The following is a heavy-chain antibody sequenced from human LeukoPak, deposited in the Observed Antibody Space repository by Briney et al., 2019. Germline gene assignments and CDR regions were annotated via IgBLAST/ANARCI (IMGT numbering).Heavy chain of an antibody. CDR3: ARDGYSSGWYTSAGWFDP. J-gene: IGHJ5*02. V-gene: IGHV4-4*07. CDR1: GGSISSYY. D-gene: IGHD6-19*01. Sequence: PSETPSLTCTVSGGSISSYYWSWIRQPAGKGLEWIGRIYTSGSTNYNPSLKSRVTMSVDTSKNQFSPKLSSVTAADTAVYYCARDGYSSGWYTSAGWFDPWGQGTLVTVSS. CDR2: IYTSGST.